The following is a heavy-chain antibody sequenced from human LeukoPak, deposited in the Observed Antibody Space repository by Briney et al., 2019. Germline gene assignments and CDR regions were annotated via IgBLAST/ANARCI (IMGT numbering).Heavy chain of an antibody. CDR3: ARVGPTVYSSSPRSLCLDP. V-gene: IGHV1-2*06. CDR1: GYTFTGYY. CDR2: INPNSGGT. D-gene: IGHD6-6*01. J-gene: IGHJ5*02. Sequence: GASVKVSCKASGYTFTGYYMHWVRQAPGQGLEWMGRINPNSGGTNYAQKFQGRVTMTRDTSISTAYMELSRLRSDDTAVYYCARVGPTVYSSSPRSLCLDPWGQGTLVTVSS.